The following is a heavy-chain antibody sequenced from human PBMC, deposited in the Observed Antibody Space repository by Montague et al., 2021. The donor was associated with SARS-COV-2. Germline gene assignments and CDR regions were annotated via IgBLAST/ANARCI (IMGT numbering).Heavy chain of an antibody. CDR2: IYYTGNT. Sequence: SETLSLTCTVSGGSITNNIDYWAWIRQPPGKGLEWIGSIYYTGNTXHNPSLKSRVTISVVTSKNHFTLKLSSVTAAETAVYYCARLKRYFDSSGSPSAFDFWGQGTKVTVSS. CDR3: ARLKRYFDSSGSPSAFDF. J-gene: IGHJ3*01. D-gene: IGHD3-22*01. CDR1: GGSITNNIDY. V-gene: IGHV4-39*02.